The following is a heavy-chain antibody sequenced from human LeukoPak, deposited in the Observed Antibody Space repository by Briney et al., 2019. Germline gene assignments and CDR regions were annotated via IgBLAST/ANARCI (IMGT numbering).Heavy chain of an antibody. J-gene: IGHJ4*02. D-gene: IGHD3-10*01. CDR2: IYYSGST. V-gene: IGHV4-39*07. Sequence: TSETLSLTCTVSGGSISSSSYYWGWIRQPPGKGLEWIGSIYYSGSTYYNPSLKSRVTISVDTSKNQFSLKLSSVTAADTAVYYCARDIAPTYYYGSGSPQDYWGQGTLVTVSS. CDR3: ARDIAPTYYYGSGSPQDY. CDR1: GGSISSSSYY.